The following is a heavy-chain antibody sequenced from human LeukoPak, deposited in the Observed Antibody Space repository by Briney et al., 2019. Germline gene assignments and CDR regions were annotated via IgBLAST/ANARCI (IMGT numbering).Heavy chain of an antibody. Sequence: GGSLRLSCAASGFTFSHYGMHWVRQAPGKGLEWVAVISYDGSNKYYADSVKGRFTISRDNSKNTLYLQMNSLRAEDTAVYYCAKGTTVTSGLLDYWGQGTLVTVSS. J-gene: IGHJ4*02. D-gene: IGHD4-11*01. CDR3: AKGTTVTSGLLDY. CDR2: ISYDGSNK. V-gene: IGHV3-30*18. CDR1: GFTFSHYG.